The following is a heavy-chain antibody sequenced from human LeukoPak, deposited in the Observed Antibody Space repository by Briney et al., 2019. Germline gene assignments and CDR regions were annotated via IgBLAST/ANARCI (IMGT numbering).Heavy chain of an antibody. Sequence: SETLSLTCTVSGVSMNNYYWTWIRQPAGKGLEWIGHIYPSGRTYYTPSLKSRVTMSIDTSKNKFSLKLTSLTAADTAVYYCAKLGNQWELRIDQWGQGTLVTVSS. CDR1: GVSMNNYY. V-gene: IGHV4-4*07. J-gene: IGHJ4*01. CDR3: AKLGNQWELRIDQ. D-gene: IGHD1-7*01. CDR2: IYPSGRT.